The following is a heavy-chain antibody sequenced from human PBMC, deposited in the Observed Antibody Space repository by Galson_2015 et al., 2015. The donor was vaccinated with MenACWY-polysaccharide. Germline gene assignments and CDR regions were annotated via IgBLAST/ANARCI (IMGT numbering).Heavy chain of an antibody. J-gene: IGHJ6*04. CDR1: GFTFRSYG. Sequence: SLRLSCAASGFTFRSYGMHWVRQAPGKGLEWVTLIYYDGSKKEYADFVKGRFTISRDNSKNTLYLQMDSLRAEDTAVYYCSRLQSKYMDVWGKGTTVTVSS. CDR2: IYYDGSKK. CDR3: SRLQSKYMDV. V-gene: IGHV3-30*12. D-gene: IGHD4-11*01.